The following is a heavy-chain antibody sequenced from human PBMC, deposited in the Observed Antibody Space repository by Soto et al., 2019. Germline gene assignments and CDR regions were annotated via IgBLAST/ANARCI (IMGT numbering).Heavy chain of an antibody. V-gene: IGHV3-23*01. D-gene: IGHD3-22*01. CDR1: GFTFSSYA. CDR3: AKGLTSSGYHATPFDC. J-gene: IGHJ4*02. CDR2: ISGSGGST. Sequence: EVQLLESGGGLVQPGGSLRLSCAASGFTFSSYAMSWVRQAPGKGLEWVSAISGSGGSTYYADSVKGRFTISRDNSKNTLYLQMNSLRAEDTAVYYCAKGLTSSGYHATPFDCWGQGTLVTVSS.